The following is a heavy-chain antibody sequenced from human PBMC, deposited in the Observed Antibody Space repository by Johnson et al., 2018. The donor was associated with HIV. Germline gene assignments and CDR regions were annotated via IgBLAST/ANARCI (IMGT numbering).Heavy chain of an antibody. J-gene: IGHJ3*01. CDR3: ASGDDDGC. Sequence: EVQLVESGGGVVRPGESLRLSCAASRFTFTYYDMHSVRQPIGEGLEWVSGIGTAGDTNYPGSVKGRFTISRDNSKSTLFLQMNSLRLEDTAVYYCASGDDDGCWGQGTMVTVSS. CDR1: RFTFTYYD. V-gene: IGHV3-13*01. D-gene: IGHD5-12*01. CDR2: IGTAGDT.